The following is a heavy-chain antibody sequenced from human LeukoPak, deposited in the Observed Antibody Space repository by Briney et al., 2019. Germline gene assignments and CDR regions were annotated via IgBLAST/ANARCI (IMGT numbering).Heavy chain of an antibody. V-gene: IGHV6-1*01. CDR2: TYYRSKWYN. Sequence: LQTLSLTCAISGDSVSSNSAAWNWITHSPSRGLEWLGRTYYRSKWYNDYAVSVKSRITNNPDTSKNQFSLQLNSVTPEDTAVYYCARGSGYSDGLDYWGQGTLVTVSS. D-gene: IGHD5-18*01. CDR1: GDSVSSNSAA. J-gene: IGHJ4*02. CDR3: ARGSGYSDGLDY.